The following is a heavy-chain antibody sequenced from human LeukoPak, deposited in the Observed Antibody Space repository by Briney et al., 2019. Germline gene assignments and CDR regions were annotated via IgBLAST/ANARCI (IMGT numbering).Heavy chain of an antibody. D-gene: IGHD4-17*01. CDR3: ARYGHSPFFDY. CDR1: GYTFTNYH. J-gene: IGHJ4*02. CDR2: INPSGGST. Sequence: ASVKVSCKASGYTFTNYHMNWVRQAPGQGLEWMGIINPSGGSTTNAQKFQGRVIMTRDMSTSTVYMELSSLRSEDTAVYFCARYGHSPFFDYWGQGTLVTVSS. V-gene: IGHV1-46*01.